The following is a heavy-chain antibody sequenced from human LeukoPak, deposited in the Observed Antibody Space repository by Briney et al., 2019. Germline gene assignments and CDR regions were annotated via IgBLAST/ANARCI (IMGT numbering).Heavy chain of an antibody. J-gene: IGHJ6*02. CDR2: IYSGGST. D-gene: IGHD4-23*01. Sequence: GGSLRLSCAASGFTVSSSYLTWVRQAPGKGLEWVSIIYSGGSTFYAVSIKGRFTISRDNSKNTLYLQMNSLRAEDTAVYYCAKAGGGNYYYGMDVWGQGTTVTVSS. CDR3: AKAGGGNYYYGMDV. V-gene: IGHV3-53*01. CDR1: GFTVSSSY.